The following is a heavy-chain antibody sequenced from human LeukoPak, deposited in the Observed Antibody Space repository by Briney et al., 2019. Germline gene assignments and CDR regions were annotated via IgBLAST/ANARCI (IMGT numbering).Heavy chain of an antibody. CDR2: ISASGGTT. CDR3: ANVYYYGSGSYESRYLDY. D-gene: IGHD3-10*01. V-gene: IGHV3-23*01. CDR1: GLSFSSYA. Sequence: GGSLRLSCAASGLSFSSYAMSWVRQAPGKGLEWVSAISASGGTTYYADSVKGRFTISRDNSKNTLYLQMNSLRAEDTAVYYCANVYYYGSGSYESRYLDYWGQGTLVTVSS. J-gene: IGHJ4*02.